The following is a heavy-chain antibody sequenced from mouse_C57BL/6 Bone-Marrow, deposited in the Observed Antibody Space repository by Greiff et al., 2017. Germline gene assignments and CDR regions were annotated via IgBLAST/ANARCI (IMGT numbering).Heavy chain of an antibody. CDR3: ASHYYGRGAMDY. D-gene: IGHD1-1*01. CDR2: IWSGGST. Sequence: VKLMESGPGLVQPSQSLSITCTVSGFSLTSYGVHWVRQSPGKGLEWLGVIWSGGSTDYNAAFISRLSISKDNSKSQVFFKMNSLQADDTAIYYCASHYYGRGAMDYWGQGTSVTVSS. CDR1: GFSLTSYG. J-gene: IGHJ4*01. V-gene: IGHV2-2*01.